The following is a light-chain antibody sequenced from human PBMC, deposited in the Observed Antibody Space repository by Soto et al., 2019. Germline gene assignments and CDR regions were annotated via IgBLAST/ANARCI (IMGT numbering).Light chain of an antibody. CDR3: SSYAGSNNLV. CDR1: SSDVGGYNY. V-gene: IGLV2-8*01. CDR2: EVS. J-gene: IGLJ2*01. Sequence: QSALTQPPSASGSPGQSVTLSCTGTSSDVGGYNYVSWYQQHPGKAPKLMIYEVSKRPSGVPDRFSGSKSGNTASLTVSGLQAEDEADYYCSSYAGSNNLVFGGGTKLTGL.